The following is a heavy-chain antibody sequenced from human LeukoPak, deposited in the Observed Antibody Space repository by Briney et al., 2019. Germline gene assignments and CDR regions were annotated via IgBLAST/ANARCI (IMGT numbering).Heavy chain of an antibody. V-gene: IGHV3-53*01. J-gene: IGHJ4*02. D-gene: IGHD5-18*01. CDR2: IYSGGST. Sequence: GGSLRLSCAASGFTVSSNYMSWVRQAPGKGLEWVSVIYSGGSTYYADSVKGRFTISRDNSKNTLYLQMNSLRAEDTAVYYCARGRHTAMVPFDYWGQGTLVTVSS. CDR3: ARGRHTAMVPFDY. CDR1: GFTVSSNY.